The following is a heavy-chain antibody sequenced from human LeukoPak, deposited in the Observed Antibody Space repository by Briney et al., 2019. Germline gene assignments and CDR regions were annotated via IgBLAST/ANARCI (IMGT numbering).Heavy chain of an antibody. D-gene: IGHD5-18*01. V-gene: IGHV3-48*03. Sequence: PGGSLRLSCAASGFTFSSYEMNWVRQAPGKGLEWVSYISSSGSTIYYADSVKGRFTISRDNAKNSLYLQMNSLRAEDTAVYYCARERVFGGYSYGFDYWGQGTLVTVSS. CDR3: ARERVFGGYSYGFDY. J-gene: IGHJ4*02. CDR2: ISSSGSTI. CDR1: GFTFSSYE.